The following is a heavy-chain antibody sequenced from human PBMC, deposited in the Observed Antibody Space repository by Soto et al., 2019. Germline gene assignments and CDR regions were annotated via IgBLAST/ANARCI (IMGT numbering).Heavy chain of an antibody. J-gene: IGHJ6*02. V-gene: IGHV3-15*01. D-gene: IGHD2-2*01. CDR2: IKSKTDGGTT. CDR3: TTGDCSSTSCYHPPGYYYYYYGMDV. Sequence: GGSLRLSCAACGFTFNNAWVSLVRKDPGKGLAWVGRIKSKTDGGTTDYAAPVKGRFTISRDDSKNTLYLQMNSLKTEDTAVYYCTTGDCSSTSCYHPPGYYYYYYGMDVWGQGTTGTVSS. CDR1: GFTFNNAW.